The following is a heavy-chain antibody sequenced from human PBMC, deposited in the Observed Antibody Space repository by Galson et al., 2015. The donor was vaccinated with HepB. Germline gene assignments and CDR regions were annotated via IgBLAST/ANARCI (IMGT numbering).Heavy chain of an antibody. CDR2: INAGNGNT. D-gene: IGHD3-22*01. CDR1: GYTFTSYA. CDR3: ARADQGYYDSSGYY. Sequence: QSGAEVKRPEASVKVSCKASGYTFTSYAMHWVRQAPGQRLEWMGWINAGNGNTKYSQKFQGRVTITRDTSASTAYMELSSLRSEDTAVYYCARADQGYYDSSGYYWGQGTLVTVSS. J-gene: IGHJ4*02. V-gene: IGHV1-3*01.